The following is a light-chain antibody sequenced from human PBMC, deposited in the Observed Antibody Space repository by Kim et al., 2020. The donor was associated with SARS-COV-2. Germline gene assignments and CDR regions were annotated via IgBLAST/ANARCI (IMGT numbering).Light chain of an antibody. J-gene: IGLJ1*01. CDR3: QSYDSSLSGYV. V-gene: IGLV1-40*01. CDR2: GNS. Sequence: QSVTISCTGRSSNIGGGYDVHWYQQLPGTAPKLLIYGNSNRPSGVPDRFSGSKSGTSASLAITGLQAEDEADYYCQSYDSSLSGYVFGTGTKVTVL. CDR1: SSNIGGGYD.